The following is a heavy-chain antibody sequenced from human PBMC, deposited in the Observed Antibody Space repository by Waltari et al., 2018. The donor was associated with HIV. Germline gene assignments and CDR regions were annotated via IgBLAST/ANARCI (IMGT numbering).Heavy chain of an antibody. V-gene: IGHV3-33*01. D-gene: IGHD3-3*01. Sequence: SCAASGFTFSSYGMHWVRQAPGKGLEWVAVIWYDGRNKYYADSVTGRFTISRDNSKNTLYLQRNSRRAEDTVVYDCARDGQASRCLEWLFGQGVSQEGAVRGEGGMDVWGQGTTVTVSS. J-gene: IGHJ6*02. CDR2: IWYDGRNK. CDR1: GFTFSSYG. CDR3: ARDGQASRCLEWLFGQGVSQEGAVRGEGGMDV.